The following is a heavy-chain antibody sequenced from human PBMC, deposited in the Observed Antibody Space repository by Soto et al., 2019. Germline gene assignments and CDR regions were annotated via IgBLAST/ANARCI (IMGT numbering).Heavy chain of an antibody. D-gene: IGHD4-17*01. CDR2: ISKNRNYL. V-gene: IGHV3-7*01. CDR1: GFTFSSYW. Sequence: GGSLRLSCAASGFTFSSYWMSWVRQAPEKGLEWVANISKNRNYLYFVDSVKGRFTISRDNAKNSLYLQMNSLRAEDTAVYYWARDRTTVTDYYYYYYGMDVWGQGTTVTVSS. CDR3: ARDRTTVTDYYYYYYGMDV. J-gene: IGHJ6*02.